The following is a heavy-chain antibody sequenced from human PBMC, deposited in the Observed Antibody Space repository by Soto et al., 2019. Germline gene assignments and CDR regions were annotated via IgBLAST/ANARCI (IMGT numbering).Heavy chain of an antibody. CDR2: FDPEDGET. D-gene: IGHD1-26*01. V-gene: IGHV1-24*01. J-gene: IGHJ6*02. CDR1: GYTLTELS. CDR3: ARVRVVSATRLYYHYGLDV. Sequence: VASVNVSFKVSGYTLTELSMHWVLQAPGKWLEWMRGFDPEDGETIYAQKFQGRVTMTEDTYTDTAYMELSRLRSEDTAVYYCARVRVVSATRLYYHYGLDVWGQGTTDTVSS.